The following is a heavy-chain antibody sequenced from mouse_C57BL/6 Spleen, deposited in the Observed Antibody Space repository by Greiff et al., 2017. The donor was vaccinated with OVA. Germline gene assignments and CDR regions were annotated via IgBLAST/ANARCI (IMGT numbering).Heavy chain of an antibody. CDR1: GYTFTDYY. Sequence: VQLQQSGPELVKPGASVKISCKASGYTFTDYYMNWVKQSHGKSLEWIGDINPNNGGTSYNQKFKGKATLTVDKSSSTAYMELRSLTSEDSAVYYCARAPNYGPWFAYWGQGTLVTVSA. V-gene: IGHV1-26*01. CDR3: ARAPNYGPWFAY. J-gene: IGHJ3*01. CDR2: INPNNGGT. D-gene: IGHD1-1*01.